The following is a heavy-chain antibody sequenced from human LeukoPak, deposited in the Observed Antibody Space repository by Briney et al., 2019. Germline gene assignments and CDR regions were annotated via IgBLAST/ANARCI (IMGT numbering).Heavy chain of an antibody. V-gene: IGHV3-30*02. D-gene: IGHD4-11*01. CDR3: AKDRSNYEVIDY. CDR1: GFTFSSYG. Sequence: PGGSLRLSCAASGFTFSSYGMHWVRQAPGKGLEWVAFIRYDGSNKYYADSEKGRFTISRDNSKNTLYLQMNSLRAEDTAVYYCAKDRSNYEVIDYWGQGTLVTVSS. J-gene: IGHJ4*02. CDR2: IRYDGSNK.